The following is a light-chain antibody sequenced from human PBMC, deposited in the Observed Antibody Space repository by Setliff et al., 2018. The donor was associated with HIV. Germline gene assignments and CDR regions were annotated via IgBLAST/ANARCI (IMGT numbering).Light chain of an antibody. Sequence: QSVLAQPPSVSGAPGQRVTISCTGSSSNIGAGYDVHWYQQLPGTAPKLLIYSNNNWPSGVPDRFSGSKSGTSASLAITGLQAEDEADYYCQSYDSSLFYVFGTGTKGTVL. V-gene: IGLV1-40*01. J-gene: IGLJ1*01. CDR3: QSYDSSLFYV. CDR2: SNN. CDR1: SSNIGAGYD.